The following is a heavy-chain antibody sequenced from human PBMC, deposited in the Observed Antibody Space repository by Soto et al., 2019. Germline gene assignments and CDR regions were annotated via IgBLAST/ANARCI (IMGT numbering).Heavy chain of an antibody. Sequence: GGALRLPXSASGFTYSSYWIHSVCHAPGQWLVWVSRVNSDGSSTSYADSVKGRFTISRDNAKNTLYLQMNSPRAEDTAVYYCARERGDYGSTASYYYDMDGWGQGTTVTVSS. CDR3: ARERGDYGSTASYYYDMDG. CDR2: VNSDGSST. V-gene: IGHV3-74*01. CDR1: GFTYSSYW. J-gene: IGHJ6*02. D-gene: IGHD3-22*01.